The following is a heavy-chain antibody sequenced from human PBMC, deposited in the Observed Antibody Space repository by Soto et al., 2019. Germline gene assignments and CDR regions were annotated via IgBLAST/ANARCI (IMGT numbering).Heavy chain of an antibody. CDR3: AKSAGGVDGYNSDYYGMAG. V-gene: IGHV3-23*01. Sequence: EVHLLESGGDLVQPGGSLRLSCTASGLTFSTYAMSWVRQAPGKGLEWVSAIGGSGTGGRTYYADSVKGRFTISRDNSKNTVYLQMNSLRADDTAVYYCAKSAGGVDGYNSDYYGMAGCGPGNTVTVSS. J-gene: IGHJ6*02. D-gene: IGHD2-8*02. CDR1: GLTFSTYA. CDR2: IGGSGTGGRT.